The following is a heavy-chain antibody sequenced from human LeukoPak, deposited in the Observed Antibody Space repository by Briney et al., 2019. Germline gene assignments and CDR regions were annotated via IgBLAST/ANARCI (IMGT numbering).Heavy chain of an antibody. CDR2: TYYRSKWYN. D-gene: IGHD6-13*01. Sequence: SXNXAAXNWIRXSPSRGLXXXXRTYYRSKWYNDYAVSVKSRISINPDTSKNQFSLQLNSVTPEDTAVYYCARGGSRTPLEFDYWGQGTLVTVSS. J-gene: IGHJ4*02. CDR3: ARGGSRTPLEFDY. CDR1: SXNXAA. V-gene: IGHV6-1*01.